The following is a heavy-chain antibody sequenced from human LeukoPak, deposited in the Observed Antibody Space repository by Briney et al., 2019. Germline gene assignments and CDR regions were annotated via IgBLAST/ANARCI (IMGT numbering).Heavy chain of an antibody. D-gene: IGHD6-19*01. CDR3: ARDKAVAGYDAFDI. V-gene: IGHV1-69*04. CDR1: GYTFTSYA. J-gene: IGHJ3*02. CDR2: IIPILGIA. Sequence: GASVKVSCKASGYTFTSYAISWVRPAPGQGLEWMGRIIPILGIANYAQKFQGRVTITADKSTSTAYMELSSLRSEDTAVYYCARDKAVAGYDAFDIWGQGTMVTVSS.